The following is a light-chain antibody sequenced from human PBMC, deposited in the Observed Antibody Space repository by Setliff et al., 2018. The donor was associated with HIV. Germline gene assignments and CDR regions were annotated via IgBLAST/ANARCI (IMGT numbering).Light chain of an antibody. J-gene: IGLJ1*01. V-gene: IGLV2-14*03. Sequence: QSVLTQPASVSGSPGQSITISCTGTSSAVGGYKYVSWYQQHPGKAPKLMIYDVGNRPSGVSNRFSGSKSGNTASLTISGLQAEDEADYYCSSYTTISTHVFGTGTKVTVL. CDR1: SSAVGGYKY. CDR3: SSYTTISTHV. CDR2: DVG.